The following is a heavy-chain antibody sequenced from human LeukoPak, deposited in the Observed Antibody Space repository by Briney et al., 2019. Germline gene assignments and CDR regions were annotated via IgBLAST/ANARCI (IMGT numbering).Heavy chain of an antibody. CDR1: GVTFRNSA. D-gene: IGHD3-22*01. CDR3: AKDQGAYYFDSFGPGDY. CDR2: TRFDGSKN. V-gene: IGHV3-30*02. Sequence: GGSLRLSCAASGVTFRNSAMNWVRQPPGKGLEWVAFTRFDGSKNYYAYSVKGRFTISRDNAKNTLHLQMSSLKPEDTAVYYCAKDQGAYYFDSFGPGDYWGQGALVTVSS. J-gene: IGHJ4*02.